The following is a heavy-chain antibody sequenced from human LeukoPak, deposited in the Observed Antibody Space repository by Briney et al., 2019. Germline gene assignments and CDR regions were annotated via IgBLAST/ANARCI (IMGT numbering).Heavy chain of an antibody. CDR2: IDHTGTT. CDR3: ARGRVSSSTWHSTYYYYFYMDV. Sequence: PSETPSLTCSASDVSITIYDWTWIRQPPGKGLEWIGYIDHTGTTNYNPSLNSRVTTSRDTSNNHFSLPLSSVTAADTAVYFCARGRVSSSTWHSTYYYYFYMDVWGKGTTVTVSS. D-gene: IGHD4-11*01. CDR1: DVSITIYD. V-gene: IGHV4-59*01. J-gene: IGHJ6*03.